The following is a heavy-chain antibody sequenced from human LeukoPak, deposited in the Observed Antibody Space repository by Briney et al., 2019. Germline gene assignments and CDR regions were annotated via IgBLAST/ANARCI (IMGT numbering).Heavy chain of an antibody. V-gene: IGHV3-30*03. J-gene: IGHJ4*02. Sequence: GGSLRLSCVASGFTFSTYGMHWVRQAPGKGLEWVAVISHDGSNKYYVDSVKGRFTISRDNSKNTLYLQMNTLRVEDTAVYYCARDWGNWGYGWYFDHWGQGTLVTVSS. CDR1: GFTFSTYG. CDR3: ARDWGNWGYGWYFDH. D-gene: IGHD7-27*01. CDR2: ISHDGSNK.